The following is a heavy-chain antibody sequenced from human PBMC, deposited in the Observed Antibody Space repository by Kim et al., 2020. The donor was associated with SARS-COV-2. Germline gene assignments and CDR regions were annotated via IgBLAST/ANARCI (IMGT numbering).Heavy chain of an antibody. D-gene: IGHD5-12*01. J-gene: IGHJ4*02. Sequence: YYADAVKGRFTISRDNSKNTLYLQMTSLRAEDTAVYYCAKETSGYTGFDYWGQGTLVTVSS. V-gene: IGHV3-23*01. CDR3: AKETSGYTGFDY.